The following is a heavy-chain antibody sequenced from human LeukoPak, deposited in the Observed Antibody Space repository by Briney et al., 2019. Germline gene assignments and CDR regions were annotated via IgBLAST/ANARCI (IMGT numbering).Heavy chain of an antibody. Sequence: GGSLRLSCVSSGFTFGGYTINWVRLAPGKGLEWVSSISSSLNMYFAESVKGRFTISRDSARNSVSLQLNSLRVEDTAVYYCARDAGIVAFDIWGQGTVVTVSS. CDR1: GFTFGGYT. V-gene: IGHV3-21*01. CDR2: ISSSLNM. D-gene: IGHD2-15*01. J-gene: IGHJ3*02. CDR3: ARDAGIVAFDI.